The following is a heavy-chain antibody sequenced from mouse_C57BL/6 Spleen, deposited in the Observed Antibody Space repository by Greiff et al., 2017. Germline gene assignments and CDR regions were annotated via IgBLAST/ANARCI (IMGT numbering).Heavy chain of an antibody. CDR1: GYTFTSYW. Sequence: QVQLQQSGAELVKPGASVKLSCKASGYTFTSYWMHWVKQRPGQGLEWIGMIYPNSGSTYYTEKFKSKATLTADKSSGTASMQLRSLTSEDSAVYYCAVLVHYYARGDWGQGTSVTVSS. D-gene: IGHD6-2*01. J-gene: IGHJ4*01. V-gene: IGHV1-64*01. CDR3: AVLVHYYARGD. CDR2: IYPNSGST.